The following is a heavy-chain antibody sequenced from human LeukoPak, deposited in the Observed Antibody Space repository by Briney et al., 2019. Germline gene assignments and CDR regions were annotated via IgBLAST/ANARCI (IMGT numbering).Heavy chain of an antibody. J-gene: IGHJ4*02. CDR1: GLTFTSSA. D-gene: IGHD2/OR15-2a*01. CDR2: IVVGSGNT. Sequence: SVKVSCKASGLTFTSSAMQWVRQARGQRLEWIGWIVVGSGNTSYAQKFQERVTITRDMSTSTAYMELSSLRSEDTAVYYCAAGATHSKGMGITEVVSYFDYWGPGTLVTVSS. CDR3: AAGATHSKGMGITEVVSYFDY. V-gene: IGHV1-58*02.